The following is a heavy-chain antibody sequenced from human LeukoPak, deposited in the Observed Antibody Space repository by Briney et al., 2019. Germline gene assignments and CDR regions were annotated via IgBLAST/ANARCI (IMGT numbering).Heavy chain of an antibody. CDR2: ISWNSGSI. V-gene: IGHV3-9*01. Sequence: PGGSLRLSCAASGFTFDDYAMHWVRQAPGKGLGWVSGISWNSGSIGYADSVKGRFTISRDNAKNSLYLQTNSLRAEDTALYYCAKGEYYYDSSGYPIDYWGQGTLVTVSS. CDR1: GFTFDDYA. J-gene: IGHJ4*02. CDR3: AKGEYYYDSSGYPIDY. D-gene: IGHD3-22*01.